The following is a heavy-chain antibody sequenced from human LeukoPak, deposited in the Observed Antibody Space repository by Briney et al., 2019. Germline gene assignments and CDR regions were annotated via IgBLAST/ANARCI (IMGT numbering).Heavy chain of an antibody. CDR3: ARGEYYYGSGSYYWLDP. CDR1: GGSFSGYY. CDR2: INHSGST. J-gene: IGHJ5*02. V-gene: IGHV4-34*01. D-gene: IGHD3-10*01. Sequence: SETLSLTCAVYGGSFSGYYWSWIRQPPGKGLEWIGEINHSGSTNYNPSLKSRVTISVDTSKNQFSLKLSSVTAADTAVYYCARGEYYYGSGSYYWLDPWGQGTLVTVSS.